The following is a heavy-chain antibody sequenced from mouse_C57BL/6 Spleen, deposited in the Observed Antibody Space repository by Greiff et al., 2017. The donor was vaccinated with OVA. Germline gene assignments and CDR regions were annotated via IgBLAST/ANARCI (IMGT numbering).Heavy chain of an antibody. CDR1: GYAFSSYW. J-gene: IGHJ2*01. D-gene: IGHD4-1*01. CDR2: IYPGDGDT. Sequence: VQLQQSGAELVKPGASVKISCKASGYAFSSYWMNWVKQRPGKGLEWIGQIYPGDGDTNYNGKFKGKATLTADKSSSTAYMQLSSLTSKDSAVYFCARNWDPLYFDYWGQGTTLTVSS. CDR3: ARNWDPLYFDY. V-gene: IGHV1-80*01.